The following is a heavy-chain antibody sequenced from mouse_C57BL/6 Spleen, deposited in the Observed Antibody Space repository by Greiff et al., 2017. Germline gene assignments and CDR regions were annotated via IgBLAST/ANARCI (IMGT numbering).Heavy chain of an antibody. CDR2: IYPGGGYT. Sequence: VQLVESGAELVRPGTSVKMSCKASGYTFTNYWIGWAKQRPGHGLEWIGDIYPGGGYTNYNEKFKGKATLTADKSSSTAYMQFSSLTSEDSAIYYCARGGYYGSGYAMDYWGQGTSVTVSS. CDR3: ARGGYYGSGYAMDY. J-gene: IGHJ4*01. D-gene: IGHD1-1*01. CDR1: GYTFTNYW. V-gene: IGHV1-63*01.